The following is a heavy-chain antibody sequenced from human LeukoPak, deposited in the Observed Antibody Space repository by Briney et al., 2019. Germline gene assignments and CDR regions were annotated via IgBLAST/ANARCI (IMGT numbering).Heavy chain of an antibody. CDR1: GFTFNNYS. Sequence: GGSLRLSCAASGFTFNNYSMNWVRQAPGKGLEWVSSLSSSSTYIYHADSVKGRFTISRDNAKNSLYLQMNSLRVEDTAVYYCARELGSSRGEDAFDVWGQGTMVTVSS. CDR3: ARELGSSRGEDAFDV. J-gene: IGHJ3*01. V-gene: IGHV3-21*01. D-gene: IGHD6-13*01. CDR2: LSSSSTYI.